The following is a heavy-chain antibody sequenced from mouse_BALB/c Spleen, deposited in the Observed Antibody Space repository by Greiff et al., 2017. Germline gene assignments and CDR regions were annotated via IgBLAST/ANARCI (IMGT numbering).Heavy chain of an antibody. CDR3: ARARGSSAYHEGYCED. D-gene: IGHD6-5*01. Sequence: QVQLQQPGAELVKPGASVKLSCKASGYTFTSYWMHWVKQRPGQGLEWIGEINPSNGRSNYNEKFKSKATLTGDTSTSTAYMQLSSLTSEDSEVDDCARARGSSAYHEGYCEDWGAGTTVTVAA. V-gene: IGHV1S81*02. CDR1: GYTFTSYW. J-gene: IGHJ1*01. CDR2: INPSNGRS.